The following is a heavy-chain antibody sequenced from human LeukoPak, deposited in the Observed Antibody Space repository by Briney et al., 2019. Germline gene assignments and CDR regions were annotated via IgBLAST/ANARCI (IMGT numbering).Heavy chain of an antibody. CDR1: GGSISSSSYY. CDR3: ARGLYSSSWYFSHFDY. D-gene: IGHD6-13*01. V-gene: IGHV4-39*01. CDR2: IYYSGST. Sequence: SETLSLTCTVSGGSISSSSYYWGWIRQPPGKGLEWIGSIYYSGSTYYNPSLKSRVTISVDTSKNQFSLKLSSVTAADTAVYYCARGLYSSSWYFSHFDYWGQGTLVTVSS. J-gene: IGHJ4*02.